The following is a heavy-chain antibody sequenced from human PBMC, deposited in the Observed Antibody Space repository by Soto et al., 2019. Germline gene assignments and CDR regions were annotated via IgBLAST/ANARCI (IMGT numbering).Heavy chain of an antibody. J-gene: IGHJ4*02. Sequence: SETMSLTSTVSGGSISSSEYYWTWIRQHPGKGLEWIGYIYYSGSTYYNPSLKSRVTISVDTSKKQFSLKLSSVTAADTAVYYCARGLSSTWYSDFWGQGTLVTVSS. D-gene: IGHD6-13*01. V-gene: IGHV4-31*03. CDR2: IYYSGST. CDR3: ARGLSSTWYSDF. CDR1: GGSISSSEYY.